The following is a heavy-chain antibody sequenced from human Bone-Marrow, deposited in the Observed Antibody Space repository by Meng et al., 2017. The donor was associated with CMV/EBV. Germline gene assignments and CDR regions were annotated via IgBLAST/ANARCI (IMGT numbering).Heavy chain of an antibody. V-gene: IGHV3-30*02. CDR3: AKDYLAYYYDSSGYEFDY. CDR1: TFSSYG. J-gene: IGHJ4*02. CDR2: IRYDGSNK. D-gene: IGHD3-22*01. Sequence: TFSSYGMHWVRQATGKGLEWVAFIRYDGSNKYYADSVKGRFTISRDNSKNTLYLQMNSLRAEDTAVYYCAKDYLAYYYDSSGYEFDYWGQGTLVTVSS.